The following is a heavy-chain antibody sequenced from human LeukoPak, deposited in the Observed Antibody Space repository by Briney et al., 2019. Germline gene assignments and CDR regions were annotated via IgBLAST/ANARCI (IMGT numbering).Heavy chain of an antibody. Sequence: PGGSLRLSCAASGFTFSSYAMNWVRQAPGKGLEWVSVIYSGGSTYYADSVEGRFTISRDNSKNTLYLQMNSLRAEDTAVYYCARRRDGYTRFWYFDLWGRGTLVTVSS. CDR2: IYSGGST. V-gene: IGHV3-53*01. J-gene: IGHJ2*01. D-gene: IGHD5-24*01. CDR1: GFTFSSYA. CDR3: ARRRDGYTRFWYFDL.